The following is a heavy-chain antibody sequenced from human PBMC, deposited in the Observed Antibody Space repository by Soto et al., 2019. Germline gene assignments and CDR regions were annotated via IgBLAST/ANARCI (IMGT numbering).Heavy chain of an antibody. D-gene: IGHD2-15*01. Sequence: ASAKASSKASGYTFTSYASSWLRQAPGQSFEWMGWISAYNGNTNYAQKLQGRVTMTTDTSTSTAYMELRSLRGEDTAVYFCAIDPSSQYSPDSSGFINSGPGTMVTVSS. V-gene: IGHV1-18*01. J-gene: IGHJ4*02. CDR3: AIDPSSQYSPDSSGFIN. CDR1: GYTFTSYA. CDR2: ISAYNGNT.